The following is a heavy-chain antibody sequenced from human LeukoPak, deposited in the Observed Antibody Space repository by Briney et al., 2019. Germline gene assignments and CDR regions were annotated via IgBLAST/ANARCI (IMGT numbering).Heavy chain of an antibody. Sequence: PGEPLKISCKGSGYSFTTYWIGWVRQMPGKGLEWMGIIYPGDSDTRYSPSFQGEVTISVDQSISTAYLQWSSLKASDTAVYYCARKYSRSSSLVDYWGQGTLVTVSS. CDR3: ARKYSRSSSLVDY. D-gene: IGHD6-6*01. J-gene: IGHJ4*02. CDR2: IYPGDSDT. CDR1: GYSFTTYW. V-gene: IGHV5-51*01.